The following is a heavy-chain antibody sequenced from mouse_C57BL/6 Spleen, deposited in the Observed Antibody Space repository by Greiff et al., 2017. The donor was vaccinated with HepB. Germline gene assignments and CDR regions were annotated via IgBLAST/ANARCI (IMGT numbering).Heavy chain of an antibody. CDR2: IDPEDGAT. Sequence: FNIKDYYMHWVKQRTEQGLEWIGRIDPEDGATKYAPKFQGKATITADTSSNTAYLQLSILTSEDTAVYYCARSGTGGDYWGQGTTLTVSS. CDR3: ARSGTGGDY. CDR1: FNIKDYY. J-gene: IGHJ2*01. D-gene: IGHD4-1*01. V-gene: IGHV14-2*01.